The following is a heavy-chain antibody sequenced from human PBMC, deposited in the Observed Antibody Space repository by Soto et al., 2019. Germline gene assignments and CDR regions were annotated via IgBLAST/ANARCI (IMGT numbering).Heavy chain of an antibody. D-gene: IGHD3-10*01. CDR1: GFTFRSYV. CDR3: AKGHGSGSYYFLFDS. J-gene: IGHJ4*02. Sequence: GGSLRLSCAVSGFTFRSYVMSWVRQAPGKGLEWVSGISGSGGSTDYADSVKGRFTISRDNSKNTLCLQMNSLRAEDTAVYYCAKGHGSGSYYFLFDSWGQGTLVTVSS. CDR2: ISGSGGST. V-gene: IGHV3-23*01.